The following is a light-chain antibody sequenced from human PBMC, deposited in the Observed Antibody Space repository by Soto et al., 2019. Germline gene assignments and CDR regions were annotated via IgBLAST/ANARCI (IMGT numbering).Light chain of an antibody. Sequence: EIVMTQSPATLSVSPGERATLSCRASQSVSSNLAWYQQKPGQAPRLLIYGASTRATGIPARFSGSASGTEFTITISSLQAEDFAVYYCQQYNNWPLTFGGGTKVEIK. CDR2: GAS. V-gene: IGKV3-15*01. CDR3: QQYNNWPLT. CDR1: QSVSSN. J-gene: IGKJ4*01.